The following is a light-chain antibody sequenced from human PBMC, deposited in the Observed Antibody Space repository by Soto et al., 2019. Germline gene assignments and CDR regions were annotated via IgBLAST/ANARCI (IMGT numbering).Light chain of an antibody. CDR2: AAS. J-gene: IGKJ4*01. Sequence: IRMTQSPSSLAAPAGDRVNITCRASQGISSYLAWYQQKPGKAPKLLIYAASTLQSGVPSRFSGSGSGTDLTLTISSLQPEDFATYYCQQLLNCGGGTTGAIK. CDR3: QQLLN. V-gene: IGKV1-9*01. CDR1: QGISSY.